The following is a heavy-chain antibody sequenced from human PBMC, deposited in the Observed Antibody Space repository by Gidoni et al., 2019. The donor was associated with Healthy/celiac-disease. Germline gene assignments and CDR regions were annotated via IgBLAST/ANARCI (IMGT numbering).Heavy chain of an antibody. Sequence: SSYGMHWVRQAPGKGLEWVAVISYDGSNKYYADSVKGRFTISRDNSKNTLYLQMNSLRAEDTAVYYCAKAVPIVVVPAAPENDAFDIWGQGTMVTVSS. D-gene: IGHD2-2*01. V-gene: IGHV3-30*18. CDR2: ISYDGSNK. CDR3: AKAVPIVVVPAAPENDAFDI. J-gene: IGHJ3*02. CDR1: SSYG.